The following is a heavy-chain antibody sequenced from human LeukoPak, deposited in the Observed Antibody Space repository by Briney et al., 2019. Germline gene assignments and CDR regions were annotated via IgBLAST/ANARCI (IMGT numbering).Heavy chain of an antibody. V-gene: IGHV3-48*04. J-gene: IGHJ6*03. CDR1: GFTFSSYW. CDR3: ARGDYYYYYYMDV. Sequence: GGSLRLSCAASGFTFSSYWMHWVRQAPGKGLEWVSYISSSSSSIYYPDSVKGRFTVSRDNGKNSLYLQMNSLRAEDTAVYYCARGDYYYYYYMDVWGKGTTVSVSS. CDR2: ISSSSSSI.